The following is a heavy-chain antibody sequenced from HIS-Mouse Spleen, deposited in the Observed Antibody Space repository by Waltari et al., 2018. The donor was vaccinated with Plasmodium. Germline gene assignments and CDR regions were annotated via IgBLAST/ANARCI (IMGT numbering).Heavy chain of an antibody. V-gene: IGHV3-30*18. Sequence: QVQLVESGGGVVQPGRSLRLSCAASGFTFSSYGMHWVRQAPGKGWDGVAVIADDGSNKDDADSVKGRFTISRDNSKNTLYLQMNSLRAEDTAVYYCAKDRRSSSWYVDYWGQGTLVTVSS. CDR1: GFTFSSYG. CDR2: IADDGSNK. J-gene: IGHJ4*02. CDR3: AKDRRSSSWYVDY. D-gene: IGHD6-13*01.